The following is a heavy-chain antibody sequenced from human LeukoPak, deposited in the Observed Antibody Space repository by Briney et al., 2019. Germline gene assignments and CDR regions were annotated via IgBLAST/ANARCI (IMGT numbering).Heavy chain of an antibody. D-gene: IGHD3-10*01. Sequence: ASVKVSCKASGYTFTSYDINWVRQATGQGLEWMGWMNPNSGNTGYAQKFQGRVTMTRNTSISTAYMELSSLRSEDTAVYYCARDRVVLWFGELPDWGQGTLVTVSS. CDR1: GYTFTSYD. CDR2: MNPNSGNT. CDR3: ARDRVVLWFGELPD. J-gene: IGHJ4*02. V-gene: IGHV1-8*01.